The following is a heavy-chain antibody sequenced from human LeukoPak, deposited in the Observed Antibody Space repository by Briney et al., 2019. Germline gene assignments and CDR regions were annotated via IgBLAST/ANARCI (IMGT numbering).Heavy chain of an antibody. Sequence: PGGSLRLSCAASGFTFSTYTMNWVRQAPGKGLEWVSSISSSGSYIYYADSVRGRFTISRDNAKNSLFLQMNSLRAEDTAVYYCARSFTSAGGLADYWGQGTLVTVSS. CDR2: ISSSGSYI. V-gene: IGHV3-21*01. CDR1: GFTFSTYT. D-gene: IGHD3-16*01. CDR3: ARSFTSAGGLADY. J-gene: IGHJ4*02.